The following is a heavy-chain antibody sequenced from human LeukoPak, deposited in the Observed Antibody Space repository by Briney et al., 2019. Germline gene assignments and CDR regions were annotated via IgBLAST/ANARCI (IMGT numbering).Heavy chain of an antibody. V-gene: IGHV3-23*01. CDR1: GFSFSNYC. D-gene: IGHD3-10*01. J-gene: IGHJ4*02. CDR3: AKGVGVAMVRGVIMTRPQAPHY. CDR2: ISGSGGST. Sequence: GRTLRHSCAASGFSFSNYCMNWVRQAPGKGLEWVSAISGSGGSTYYADSVKGRFTISRDNSKNTLYLQMNSLRAEDTAVYYCAKGVGVAMVRGVIMTRPQAPHYWGQGTLVAVSS.